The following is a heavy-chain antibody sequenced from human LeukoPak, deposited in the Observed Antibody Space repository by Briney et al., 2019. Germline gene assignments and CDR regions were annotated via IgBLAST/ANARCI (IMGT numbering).Heavy chain of an antibody. Sequence: SGTLSLTCAVSGGSISSSNWWSWVRQPPGKGLEWIGEIYHSGSTNYNPSLKSRVTISVDKSKNQFSLKLSSVTAADTAVYYCARGVVRGVIGGAFDIWGQGTMVTVSS. J-gene: IGHJ3*02. D-gene: IGHD3-10*01. CDR1: GGSISSSNW. V-gene: IGHV4-4*02. CDR2: IYHSGST. CDR3: ARGVVRGVIGGAFDI.